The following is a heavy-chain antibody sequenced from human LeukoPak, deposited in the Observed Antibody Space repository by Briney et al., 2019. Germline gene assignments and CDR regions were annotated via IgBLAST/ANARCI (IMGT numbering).Heavy chain of an antibody. CDR3: VQAIPYYDILTGYSPPMYYFDY. D-gene: IGHD3-9*01. Sequence: GGSLRLSCAASGFTFYNYAMSWVRQAPGKGLEWVSGISGSGGSTYYADSVKGRFTISRDNSKNTLYLQMNSLRDEDTAVYYCVQAIPYYDILTGYSPPMYYFDYWGQGTLVTVSS. CDR1: GFTFYNYA. CDR2: ISGSGGST. J-gene: IGHJ4*02. V-gene: IGHV3-23*01.